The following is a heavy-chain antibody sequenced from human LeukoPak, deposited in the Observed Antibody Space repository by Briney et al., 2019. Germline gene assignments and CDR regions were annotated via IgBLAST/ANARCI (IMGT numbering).Heavy chain of an antibody. J-gene: IGHJ5*02. Sequence: PSETLSLTCTVSGDSISSFFWSWIRQPPGKGLEWIAFIYYSGITSYNPSLKSRVTISVDTSKNQFSLKLSSVTAADTAVYYCARHWSPNYYGGYYSYWFDPWGQGTLVIVSS. CDR3: ARHWSPNYYGGYYSYWFDP. CDR2: IYYSGIT. CDR1: GDSISSFF. V-gene: IGHV4-59*08. D-gene: IGHD4/OR15-4a*01.